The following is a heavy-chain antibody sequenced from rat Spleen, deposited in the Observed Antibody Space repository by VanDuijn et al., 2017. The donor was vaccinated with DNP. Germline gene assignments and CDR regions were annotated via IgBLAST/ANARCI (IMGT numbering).Heavy chain of an antibody. Sequence: EVQLVESGGGLVQPGRSLKLSCAASGFTFSAYYMAWVRQAPAKGLEWVAYIGSPAYAPYYTDSVMGRFAISRDNAKSTLYLQMNSLRSEDMATYYCVRWNSGHFDYWGQGVMVTVSS. D-gene: IGHD4-3*01. V-gene: IGHV5-22*01. J-gene: IGHJ2*01. CDR2: IGSPAYAP. CDR3: VRWNSGHFDY. CDR1: GFTFSAYY.